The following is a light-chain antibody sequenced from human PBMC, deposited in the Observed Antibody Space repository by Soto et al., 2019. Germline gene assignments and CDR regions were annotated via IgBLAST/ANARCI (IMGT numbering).Light chain of an antibody. J-gene: IGLJ1*01. CDR2: EVN. CDR3: LSYTSSGTYV. V-gene: IGLV2-8*01. CDR1: SSDVGGYNY. Sequence: QSVLTQPPSASGSPGQSVAISCTGTSSDVGGYNYVSWYQQHPGKAPKLMIYEVNKRPSGVPDRFSGSKSGNTASLTVSGLQAEDEADYYCLSYTSSGTYVFGTGTKVTVL.